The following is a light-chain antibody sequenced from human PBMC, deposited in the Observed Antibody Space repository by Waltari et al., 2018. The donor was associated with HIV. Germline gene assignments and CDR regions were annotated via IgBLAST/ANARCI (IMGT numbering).Light chain of an antibody. V-gene: IGLV2-11*01. Sequence: QSALTQPRSVSGSPGQSVTISCTGTSSDVGGYDYVSWYQQHPDKAPKLMIYDVSKRPSAVPDRFPGSKSGNTASLTISGLQAEDEADYYCCSYAGSYTFYVFGTGTKVTVL. CDR3: CSYAGSYTFYV. CDR2: DVS. CDR1: SSDVGGYDY. J-gene: IGLJ1*01.